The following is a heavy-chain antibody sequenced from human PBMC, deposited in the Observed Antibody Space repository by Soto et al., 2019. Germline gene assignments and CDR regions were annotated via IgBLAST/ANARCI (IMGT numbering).Heavy chain of an antibody. Sequence: QVQLQESGPGLVKPSGTLSLTCAVSGGSISSSNWWSWVRQPPGKGLEWIGEIYHSGSTNYNPSLKSRVTISVAKSKNQFSLKLSSVTAADTAVYYCARGYIVVVPAAMNWFDPWGQGTLVTVSS. CDR2: IYHSGST. CDR1: GGSISSSNW. CDR3: ARGYIVVVPAAMNWFDP. V-gene: IGHV4-4*02. D-gene: IGHD2-2*01. J-gene: IGHJ5*02.